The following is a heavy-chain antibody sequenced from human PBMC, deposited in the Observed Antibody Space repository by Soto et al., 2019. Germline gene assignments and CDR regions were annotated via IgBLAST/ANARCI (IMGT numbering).Heavy chain of an antibody. Sequence: GSLRLSCVASGFTFSSYAMSWVRQAPGKGLEWVSAMSGSGDSTYYADSVKSRFTISRDNSKNTLYLQMNSLRAEDTAVYYCAKDSSSGYNYYFDYWGQGTLVTVSS. CDR2: MSGSGDST. J-gene: IGHJ4*02. V-gene: IGHV3-23*01. CDR3: AKDSSSGYNYYFDY. CDR1: GFTFSSYA. D-gene: IGHD3-22*01.